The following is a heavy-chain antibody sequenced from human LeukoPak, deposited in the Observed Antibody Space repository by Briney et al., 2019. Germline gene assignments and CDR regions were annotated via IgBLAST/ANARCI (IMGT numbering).Heavy chain of an antibody. Sequence: SQTLSLTCTVSGGSISSGDYYWSWVRQPPGKGLEWIGYIYYSGSTYYNPSLKSRVTISVDTSKNQFSLKLSSLTAADTAVYYCASSSGYRAFDIWGQRTMVTVSS. D-gene: IGHD3-22*01. CDR2: IYYSGST. J-gene: IGHJ3*02. V-gene: IGHV4-30-4*01. CDR3: ASSSGYRAFDI. CDR1: GGSISSGDYY.